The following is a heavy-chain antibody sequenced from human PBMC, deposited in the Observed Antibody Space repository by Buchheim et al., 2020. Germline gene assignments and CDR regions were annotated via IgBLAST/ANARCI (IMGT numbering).Heavy chain of an antibody. Sequence: QVQLVESGGGVVQPGRSLRLSCAASGFTFSSYGMHWVRQAPGKGLEWVAVIWYDGSNKYYADSVKGRFTISRDNSKNTPYLQMNSLRAEDTAVYYCARDPRYYDFWSGYSTNYYYYGMDVWGQGTT. CDR2: IWYDGSNK. CDR1: GFTFSSYG. V-gene: IGHV3-33*01. D-gene: IGHD3-3*01. CDR3: ARDPRYYDFWSGYSTNYYYYGMDV. J-gene: IGHJ6*02.